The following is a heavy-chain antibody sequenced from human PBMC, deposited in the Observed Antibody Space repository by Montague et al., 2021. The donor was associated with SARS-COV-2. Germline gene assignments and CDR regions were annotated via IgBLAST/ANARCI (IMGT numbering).Heavy chain of an antibody. CDR3: ARGMIRGVTTPFDY. V-gene: IGHV4-39*02. Sequence: SDTLSLTRSVSSGSIISSGYYWGWIRQPPGKELEWIGNIYYSGTTYYNPSPQSRGTISVDTSENHLSLRLSSVTAADTAVYFCARGMIRGVTTPFDYWGQGSQVTVSS. J-gene: IGHJ4*02. CDR2: IYYSGTT. D-gene: IGHD3-10*01. CDR1: SGSIISSGYY.